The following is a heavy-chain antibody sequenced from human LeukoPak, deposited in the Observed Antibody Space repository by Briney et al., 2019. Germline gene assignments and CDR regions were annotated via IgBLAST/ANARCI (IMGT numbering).Heavy chain of an antibody. D-gene: IGHD2-21*02. J-gene: IGHJ5*02. CDR1: GGSISSSSYY. V-gene: IGHV4-39*07. Sequence: SETLSLTCTVSGGSISSSSYYWDWIRQPPGKGLEWIGSIYYSGSTYYNPSLKSRVTISVDTSKNQFSLKLSSVTAADTAVYYCARDHVAYCGGDCYRNWFDPWGQGTLVTVSS. CDR2: IYYSGST. CDR3: ARDHVAYCGGDCYRNWFDP.